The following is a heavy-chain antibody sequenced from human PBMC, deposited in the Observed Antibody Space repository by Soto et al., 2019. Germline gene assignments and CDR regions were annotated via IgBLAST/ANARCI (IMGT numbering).Heavy chain of an antibody. Sequence: QVQLVQSGAEVKKPGASVKVSCKASGYTFTSYGISWVRQAPGQGLEWMGWISAYNGNTNYAQKHQGRRPMTADKSTSTAYLELRSLRADDTAVYYCARDSAAAGPFDYWGQGTLVTVSP. J-gene: IGHJ4*02. D-gene: IGHD6-13*01. CDR2: ISAYNGNT. CDR1: GYTFTSYG. V-gene: IGHV1-18*01. CDR3: ARDSAAAGPFDY.